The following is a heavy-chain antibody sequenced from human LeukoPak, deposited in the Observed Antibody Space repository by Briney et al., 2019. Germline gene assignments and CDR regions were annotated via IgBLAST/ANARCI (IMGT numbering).Heavy chain of an antibody. J-gene: IGHJ4*02. CDR1: GFTFSSYA. CDR3: ARGSSGYNYFAPPDC. Sequence: RAGGSLRLSCAASGFTFSSYAMSWVRQAPGKGLEWVSSISSSSSYIYYADSVKGRFTISRDNAKNSLYLQMNSLRAEDTAVYYCARGSSGYNYFAPPDCWGQGTLVTVSS. CDR2: ISSSSSYI. V-gene: IGHV3-21*01. D-gene: IGHD5-24*01.